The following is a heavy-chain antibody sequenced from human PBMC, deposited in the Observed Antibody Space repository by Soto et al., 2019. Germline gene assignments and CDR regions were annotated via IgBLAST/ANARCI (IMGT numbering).Heavy chain of an antibody. CDR3: AERTAPLLWFREPTWGYYGMDV. D-gene: IGHD3-10*01. J-gene: IGHJ6*02. CDR2: INHSGST. CDR1: GGSFSGYY. V-gene: IGHV4-34*01. Sequence: QVQLQQWGAGLLKPSETLSLTCAVYGGSFSGYYWSWIRQPPGKGLEWIGEINHSGSTNYNPSLKSRVTISVDTSKNQFSLKLSSVTAADTAVYYCAERTAPLLWFREPTWGYYGMDVWGQGTTVTVSS.